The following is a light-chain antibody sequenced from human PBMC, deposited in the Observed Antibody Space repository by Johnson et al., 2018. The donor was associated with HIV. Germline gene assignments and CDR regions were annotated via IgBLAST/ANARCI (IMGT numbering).Light chain of an antibody. CDR1: SSNIGNNY. CDR3: VTGDSSLSAVV. CDR2: DNN. Sequence: QPVLTQPPSVSAAPGQKVTISCSGSSSNIGNNYVSWYQQLPGTAPKLLIYDNNKRPSGIPDRFSGSKSGTSATLGITGLQTGDEADYYCVTGDSSLSAVVLGTGTKVTVL. J-gene: IGLJ1*01. V-gene: IGLV1-51*01.